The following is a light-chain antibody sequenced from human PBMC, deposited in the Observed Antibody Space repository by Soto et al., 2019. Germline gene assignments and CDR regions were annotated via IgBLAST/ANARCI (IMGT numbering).Light chain of an antibody. CDR3: QQRSNWLYT. CDR2: DAS. CDR1: QSVSRY. V-gene: IGKV3-11*01. J-gene: IGKJ2*01. Sequence: EIVLTQSPATLSLSPGERATLSCRASQSVSRYLAWYQQKPGQAPRLLIYDASNRATGIPARFSGSGSGTDFTLTISSLEPVDFAVYYCQQRSNWLYTFGQGTKLEIK.